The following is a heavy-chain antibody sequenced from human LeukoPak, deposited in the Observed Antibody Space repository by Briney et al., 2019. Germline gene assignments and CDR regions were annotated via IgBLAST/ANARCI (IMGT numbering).Heavy chain of an antibody. J-gene: IGHJ5*01. Sequence: SETLSLTCTVSGASIRSNSFYWGWIRQAPGKGLEWIGTIYYNGDTFYNPSLKSRVTMSVDTSASQFSLKLSSVTAADTAVYYCAVLLYRHYPWFDSWGQGTLVSVSS. CDR2: IYYNGDT. D-gene: IGHD3-16*02. V-gene: IGHV4-39*01. CDR3: AVLLYRHYPWFDS. CDR1: GASIRSNSFY.